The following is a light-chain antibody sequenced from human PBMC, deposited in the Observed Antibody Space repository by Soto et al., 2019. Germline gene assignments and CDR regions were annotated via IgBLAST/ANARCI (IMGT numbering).Light chain of an antibody. V-gene: IGKV1-5*01. J-gene: IGKJ2*01. CDR2: AAS. CDR3: QRYNGLSL. CDR1: QSISPW. Sequence: DLQMTQSPSTLSASVGDRVTITCRASQSISPWLAWYPQKPGKAPKLLISAASNLESGVPSRFSGSGSGTEFTPTISSLQPDDVATYYCQRYNGLSLFGQGTELEIK.